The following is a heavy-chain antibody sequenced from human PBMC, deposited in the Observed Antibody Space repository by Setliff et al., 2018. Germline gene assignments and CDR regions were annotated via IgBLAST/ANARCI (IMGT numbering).Heavy chain of an antibody. J-gene: IGHJ4*02. CDR1: GFTFNNYA. V-gene: IGHV3-23*01. D-gene: IGHD1-1*01. CDR3: TKDSNGEFADY. Sequence: PGGSLRLSCASSGFTFNNYAMIWVRQAPGKGLEWVSSISGSGGSTYYADSVRGRFTISRDSSKNTLYLQMNSLRADDTAEYYCTKDSNGEFADYWGQGTLVTVSS. CDR2: ISGSGGST.